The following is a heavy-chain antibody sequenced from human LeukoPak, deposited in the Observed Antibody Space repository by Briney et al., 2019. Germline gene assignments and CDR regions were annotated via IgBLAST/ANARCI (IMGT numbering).Heavy chain of an antibody. Sequence: GGSLRLSCAASGFTFSSYAMSWVRQAPGKGLEWVSVIYSGGSTYYADSVKGRFTIPRDNSKNTLYIQMNSLRAEDTAVYYCASDKRSHYWHYDGMDVWGQGTTVTVSS. CDR2: IYSGGST. D-gene: IGHD4-11*01. CDR1: GFTFSSYA. V-gene: IGHV3-66*01. CDR3: ASDKRSHYWHYDGMDV. J-gene: IGHJ6*02.